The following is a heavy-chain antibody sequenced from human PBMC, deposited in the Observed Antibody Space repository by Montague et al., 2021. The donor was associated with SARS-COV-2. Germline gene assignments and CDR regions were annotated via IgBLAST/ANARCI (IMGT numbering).Heavy chain of an antibody. CDR2: INHSGST. V-gene: IGHV4-34*01. CDR3: ARVRYDGSGTSLGMDV. CDR1: GGSFSGYY. J-gene: IGHJ6*02. D-gene: IGHD3-10*01. Sequence: SETLSLTCAVYGGSFSGYYWSWIRQPPGKGLEWIGEINHSGSTNYNPSLKSRVTISVDTSKNQFSLKLSPVTAADTAVYYCARVRYDGSGTSLGMDVWGQGTTVTVSS.